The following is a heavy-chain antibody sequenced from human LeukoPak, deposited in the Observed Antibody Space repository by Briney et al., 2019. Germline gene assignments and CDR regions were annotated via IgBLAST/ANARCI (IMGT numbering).Heavy chain of an antibody. CDR3: AKDSGLVGATHDAFDI. D-gene: IGHD1-26*01. CDR2: ISWNSGSI. J-gene: IGHJ3*02. V-gene: IGHV3-9*01. CDR1: GFTFDDYA. Sequence: PGGSLRLSCAASGFTFDDYAMHWVRQAPGKGLEWVSGISWNSGSIGYADSVKGRFTISRDNAKNSPYLQMNSLRAEDTALYYCAKDSGLVGATHDAFDIWGQGTMVTVSS.